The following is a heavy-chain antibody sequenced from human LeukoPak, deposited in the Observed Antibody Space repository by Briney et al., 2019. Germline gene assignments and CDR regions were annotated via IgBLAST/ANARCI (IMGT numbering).Heavy chain of an antibody. V-gene: IGHV3-49*03. CDR3: TRDRGAYNLYDY. D-gene: IGHD1-1*01. CDR1: GFTFGDYA. CDR2: IRSEAYGETA. Sequence: PGGSLRLSCTASGFTFGDYAMSWIRQAPGKGLEWVVFIRSEAYGETADYAASVKGRFTISRDDSKAIAYLQMNSLKTEDTAVYHCTRDRGAYNLYDYWGQGTLVTVSS. J-gene: IGHJ4*02.